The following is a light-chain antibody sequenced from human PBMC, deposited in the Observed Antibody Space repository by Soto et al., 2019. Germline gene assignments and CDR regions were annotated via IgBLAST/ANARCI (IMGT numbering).Light chain of an antibody. V-gene: IGKV3-15*01. CDR2: GAS. CDR1: QSVSDN. J-gene: IGKJ5*01. CDR3: QQYNDWPIT. Sequence: EVVLTQSPVTLSMSPGDSATLSCMARQSVSDNFAWYHQKPGQAPSLLISGASTRATGIPARFSGSGSGTEFTLTISSLQAEDFAVYYCQQYNDWPITFGQGTRLEIK.